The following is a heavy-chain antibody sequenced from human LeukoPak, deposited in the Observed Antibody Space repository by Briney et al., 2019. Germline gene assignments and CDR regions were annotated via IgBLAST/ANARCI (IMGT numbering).Heavy chain of an antibody. J-gene: IGHJ4*02. CDR2: IDISGGST. CDR3: ANEVRPNDY. CDR1: GFAFSSHA. Sequence: GGSLRLSCAASGFAFSSHAMCWVRQAPGKGLEWVSSIDISGGSTYYADSAEGRFTISRDNSKNTLYLQMNGLRVEDTALYYCANEVRPNDYWGQGTLV. V-gene: IGHV3-23*01. D-gene: IGHD6-6*01.